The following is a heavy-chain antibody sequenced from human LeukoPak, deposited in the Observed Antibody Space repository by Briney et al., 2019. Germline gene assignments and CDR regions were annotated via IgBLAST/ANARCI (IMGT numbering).Heavy chain of an antibody. D-gene: IGHD6-13*01. CDR2: IYTTGSI. Sequence: PSETLSLTGTVSGGSISSASYYWSWIRQPAGKGLEWIGRIYTTGSISYNPSLKRRVNISLDTSKNQFSLKLRSVTAADTAVYYCARHVAAAGPYPYAFEIWGQGTMVTVSS. V-gene: IGHV4-61*02. CDR3: ARHVAAAGPYPYAFEI. CDR1: GGSISSASYY. J-gene: IGHJ3*02.